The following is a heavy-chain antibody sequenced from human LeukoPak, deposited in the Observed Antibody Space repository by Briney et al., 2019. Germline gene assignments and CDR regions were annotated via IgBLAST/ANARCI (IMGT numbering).Heavy chain of an antibody. CDR2: ISAYNGNT. Sequence: ASVKVSCKASGYTFTSYGISWVRQAPGQGLEWMGWISAYNGNTNYAQKLQGRVTMTTDTSTSTAYMELRSLRSDDTAVYYCARDSGYSSGWYLRIFDCWGQGTLVTVSS. J-gene: IGHJ4*02. V-gene: IGHV1-18*01. D-gene: IGHD6-19*01. CDR3: ARDSGYSSGWYLRIFDC. CDR1: GYTFTSYG.